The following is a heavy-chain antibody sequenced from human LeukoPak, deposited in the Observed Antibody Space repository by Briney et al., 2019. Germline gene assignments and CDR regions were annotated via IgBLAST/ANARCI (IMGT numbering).Heavy chain of an antibody. CDR3: AREHVTGEGLFDNWFDP. D-gene: IGHD2-21*01. J-gene: IGHJ5*02. V-gene: IGHV4-34*01. CDR1: GGSFSGFQ. CDR2: ISPSGTT. Sequence: SSETLSLACGVSGGSFSGFQWSWIRQSPGKGLEWIGEISPSGTTDYNPSLKTRLSISLDTSKNQFSLKLSSVTAADTAVYYCAREHVTGEGLFDNWFDPWGPGTLVTVFS.